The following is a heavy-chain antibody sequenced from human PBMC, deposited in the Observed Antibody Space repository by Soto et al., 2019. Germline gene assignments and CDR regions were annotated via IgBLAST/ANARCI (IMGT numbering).Heavy chain of an antibody. J-gene: IGHJ5*02. D-gene: IGHD6-13*01. CDR3: ARDLSSSSWTNWFDP. Sequence: QVQLVQSGAEVKKPGASVKVSCKASGYTFTSYGISWVRQAPGQGLEWMGWISAYNGNTNYAQKLQGRVIMTTDTPXXTAYMELRSLRADDTAVYYCARDLSSSSWTNWFDPWGQGTLVTVSS. V-gene: IGHV1-18*01. CDR2: ISAYNGNT. CDR1: GYTFTSYG.